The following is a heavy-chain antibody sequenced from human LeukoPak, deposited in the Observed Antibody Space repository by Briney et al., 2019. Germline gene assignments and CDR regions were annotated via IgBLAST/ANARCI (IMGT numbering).Heavy chain of an antibody. CDR3: AKDRWELLPPSDFDY. CDR1: GFIFSSYS. V-gene: IGHV3-21*01. CDR2: ISSSSSYI. J-gene: IGHJ4*02. Sequence: GGSLRLSCAASGFIFSSYSMNWIRQAPGKGLEWVSSISSSSSYIYSADSLKGRFTISRDNAKNSLYLHLNSLRAEDTAVYYCAKDRWELLPPSDFDYWGQGTLVTVSS. D-gene: IGHD1-26*01.